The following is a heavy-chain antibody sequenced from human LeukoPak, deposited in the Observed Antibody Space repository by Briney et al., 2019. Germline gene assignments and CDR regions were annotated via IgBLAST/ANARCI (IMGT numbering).Heavy chain of an antibody. D-gene: IGHD2-15*01. CDR1: GFTFDDYA. Sequence: PGGSLRLSCAASGFTFDDYAMHWVRQAPGKGLEWVSLISGDGGGTYYADSVKGRFTISRDNSKNSLYLQMNSLRTEDTALYYCAKDTSPLWACSGGSCYPGYNWFDPWGQGTLVTVSS. CDR3: AKDTSPLWACSGGSCYPGYNWFDP. V-gene: IGHV3-43*02. CDR2: ISGDGGGT. J-gene: IGHJ5*02.